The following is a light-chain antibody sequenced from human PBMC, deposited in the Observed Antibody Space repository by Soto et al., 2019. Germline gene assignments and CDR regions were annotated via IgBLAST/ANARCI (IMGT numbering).Light chain of an antibody. J-gene: IGLJ1*01. Sequence: QSALTQPASVSGSPGQTITISCTGTSSDVGGNNYVSWDQQHPGKAPKLMINDVSNRPSGVSKRFSGSKSGNTASLTISGLQAEDEADYYCFSYTSSGTPDVFGTGTKLTVL. V-gene: IGLV2-14*01. CDR3: FSYTSSGTPDV. CDR1: SSDVGGNNY. CDR2: DVS.